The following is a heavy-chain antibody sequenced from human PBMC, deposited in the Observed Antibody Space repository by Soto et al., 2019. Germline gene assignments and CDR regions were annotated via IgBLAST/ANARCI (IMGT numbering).Heavy chain of an antibody. CDR1: GGSVSNYY. CDR3: ARDRDRNSSSLPSFDP. CDR2: IYYTGTH. D-gene: IGHD3-22*01. V-gene: IGHV4-59*02. Sequence: PSETLSRTCSVSGGSVSNYYWSWVRQPPGKRLEWMGYIYYTGTHDYNPSLRGRATISVDTSKDQFSLRLTSVTAADTAVYYSARDRDRNSSSLPSFDPWGQGILVTVSS. J-gene: IGHJ5*02.